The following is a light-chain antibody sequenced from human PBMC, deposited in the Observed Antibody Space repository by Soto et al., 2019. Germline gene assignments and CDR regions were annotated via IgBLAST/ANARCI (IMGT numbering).Light chain of an antibody. J-gene: IGLJ2*01. V-gene: IGLV3-21*02. Sequence: SYELTQPPSVSVAPGQTATLTCGGDKIGTKGVHWYQQKPGQAPVVVVYDDSDQPSGIPERFSGSGSGNTATLTITRVEAGDEADYYCQVWDRTATVVFGGGTKLTVL. CDR2: DDS. CDR1: KIGTKG. CDR3: QVWDRTATVV.